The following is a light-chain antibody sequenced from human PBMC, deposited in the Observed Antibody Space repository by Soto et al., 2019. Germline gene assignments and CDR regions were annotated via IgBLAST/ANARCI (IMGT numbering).Light chain of an antibody. CDR1: QSVSSNH. Sequence: ESVLTQSPGTLSLSPGERATLSCRASQSVSSNHLAWYQQKPGRAPRLLIYNASNRATGIPDRFSGSGSGTDFTLTISRLEPEDSQVYYGQQYGSSPTWTFGKGTNVEIK. CDR2: NAS. J-gene: IGKJ1*01. V-gene: IGKV3-20*01. CDR3: QQYGSSPTWT.